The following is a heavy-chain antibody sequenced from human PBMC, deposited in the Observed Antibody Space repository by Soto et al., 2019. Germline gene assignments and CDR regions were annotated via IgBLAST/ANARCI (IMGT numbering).Heavy chain of an antibody. CDR2: INRSGDT. CDR1: GESFSGYF. Sequence: QVQLHQWGAGLLKPSETLSLTCAVHGESFSGYFWSWVRQPPGERLEWIGEINRSGDTNCNPSLKSRVTLSVDTSKNQFSLKLTSVTAADTAVYYCARAAIQNHQVEGQPPISQTLDYWGRGTLLTVSS. D-gene: IGHD3-3*02. J-gene: IGHJ4*02. CDR3: ARAAIQNHQVEGQPPISQTLDY. V-gene: IGHV4-34*01.